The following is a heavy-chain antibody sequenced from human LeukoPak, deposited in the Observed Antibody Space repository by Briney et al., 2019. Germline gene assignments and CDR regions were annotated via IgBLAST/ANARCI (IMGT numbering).Heavy chain of an antibody. Sequence: ASVKVSCKASGYTFTGYYMHWVRQAPGQGLEWMGWINPNSGGTNYAQKFQGRVTMTRDTSISTAYMELSRLRSDDTAVYYCARPPHEYYYGSGNWFDPWGQGTLVTVSS. V-gene: IGHV1-2*02. CDR2: INPNSGGT. D-gene: IGHD3-10*01. J-gene: IGHJ5*02. CDR3: ARPPHEYYYGSGNWFDP. CDR1: GYTFTGYY.